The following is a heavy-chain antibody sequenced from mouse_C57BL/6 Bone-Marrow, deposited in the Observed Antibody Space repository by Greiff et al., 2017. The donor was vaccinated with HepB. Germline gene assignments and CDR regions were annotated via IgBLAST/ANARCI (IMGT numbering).Heavy chain of an antibody. D-gene: IGHD1-1*01. CDR2: ISYSGST. CDR1: GYSITSDY. J-gene: IGHJ1*03. Sequence: ESGPGLAKPSQTLSLTCSVTGYSITSDYWNWIRKFPGNKLEYMGYISYSGSTYYNPSLKSRISITRDTSKNQYYLQLNSVTTEDTATYYCARGATTLPSYWYFDVWGTGTTVTVSS. CDR3: ARGATTLPSYWYFDV. V-gene: IGHV3-8*01.